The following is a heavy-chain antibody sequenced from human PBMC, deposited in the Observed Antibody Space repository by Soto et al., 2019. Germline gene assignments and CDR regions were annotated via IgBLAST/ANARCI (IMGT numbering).Heavy chain of an antibody. Sequence: GGSLRLSCAASGFTFSSYGMHWVRQAPGKGLEWVAVISYDGSNKYYADSVKGRFTISRDNSKNTLYLQMNSLRAEDTAVYYCAKNPAMAMVYYYYYMDVWGKGTTVTVSS. J-gene: IGHJ6*03. V-gene: IGHV3-30*18. D-gene: IGHD5-18*01. CDR1: GFTFSSYG. CDR3: AKNPAMAMVYYYYYMDV. CDR2: ISYDGSNK.